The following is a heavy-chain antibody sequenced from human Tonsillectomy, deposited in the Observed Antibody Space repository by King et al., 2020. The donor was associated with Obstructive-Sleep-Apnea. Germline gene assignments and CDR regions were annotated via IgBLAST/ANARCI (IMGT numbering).Heavy chain of an antibody. CDR2: ISRGSDNI. CDR3: AGDGEGWSRDY. Sequence: VQLVESGGGLVKPGGSLRLSCAASGFSFSSYSMNWVRQAPGKGLEWVSLISRGSDNIYHADSVKGRFTTSRDNAKKSVYLQMNSLRVEDTAVYYCAGDGEGWSRDYWGQGTLVTVSS. D-gene: IGHD2-15*01. V-gene: IGHV3-21*02. CDR1: GFSFSSYS. J-gene: IGHJ4*02.